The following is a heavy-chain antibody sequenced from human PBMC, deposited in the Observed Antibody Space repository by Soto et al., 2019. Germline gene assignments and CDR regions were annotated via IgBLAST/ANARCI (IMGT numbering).Heavy chain of an antibody. Sequence: AGGSLRLSCAASGFTFDDYAMHWVRQAPGKGLEWVSGISWNSGSIGYADSVKGRFTISRDNAKNSLYLQMNSLRAEDTALYYCAIIPGPPWGQGTLVTVSS. V-gene: IGHV3-9*01. J-gene: IGHJ5*02. CDR2: ISWNSGSI. CDR1: GFTFDDYA. CDR3: AIIPGPP.